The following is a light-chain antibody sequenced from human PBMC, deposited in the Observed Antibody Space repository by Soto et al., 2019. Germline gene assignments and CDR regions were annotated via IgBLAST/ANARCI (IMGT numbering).Light chain of an antibody. Sequence: QAVVTQPPSVSGAPGQRVTISCTGSSSNIGADYDVLWYQQLPGTAPKLLIYGNSNRPSGVPDRFSGSKSGTSASLAITGLQAEDEADYYCQSYDSSLSAVVFGGGTKLTVL. CDR1: SSNIGADYD. CDR3: QSYDSSLSAVV. CDR2: GNS. J-gene: IGLJ3*02. V-gene: IGLV1-40*01.